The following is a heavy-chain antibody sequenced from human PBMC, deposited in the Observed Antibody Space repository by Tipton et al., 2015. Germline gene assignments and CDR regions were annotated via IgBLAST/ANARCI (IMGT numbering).Heavy chain of an antibody. D-gene: IGHD4-23*01. V-gene: IGHV4-59*01. CDR3: ARARGRHGGLFDS. CDR2: IQYSGST. CDR1: SDSISKYY. J-gene: IGHJ4*02. Sequence: TLSLTCSVSSDSISKYYWSWIRQPPGKELEWIGYIQYSGSTNYNPSLKSRVTISVDMSKTQFSLKMSSVTASDTAVYYCARARGRHGGLFDSWGQGILVTVSS.